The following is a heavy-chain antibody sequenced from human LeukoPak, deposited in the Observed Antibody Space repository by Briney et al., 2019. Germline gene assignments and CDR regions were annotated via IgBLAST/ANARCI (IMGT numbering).Heavy chain of an antibody. Sequence: PGGSLRLSCAASGFTFSSYSMNWVRQAPGQGLEWVSYISSSSSTIYYADSVKGRFTISRDNAKNSLYLQMNSLRAEDTAVYYCARDSSGYYSSWYFDLWGRGTLVTVSS. CDR3: ARDSSGYYSSWYFDL. CDR1: GFTFSSYS. V-gene: IGHV3-48*04. D-gene: IGHD3-22*01. J-gene: IGHJ2*01. CDR2: ISSSSSTI.